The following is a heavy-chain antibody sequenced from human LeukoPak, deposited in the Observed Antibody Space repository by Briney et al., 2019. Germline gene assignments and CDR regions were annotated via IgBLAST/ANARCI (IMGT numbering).Heavy chain of an antibody. Sequence: GGSLRLSCAASGFTFSSHWMHWVRQAPGKGLVWVSRINSDGSSISYADSVKGRFTISRDNAKNTLYLQMNSLRAEDTAAYYCANPRYDSSGYYYVDWGQGTLVTVSS. D-gene: IGHD3-22*01. V-gene: IGHV3-74*01. CDR1: GFTFSSHW. J-gene: IGHJ4*02. CDR2: INSDGSSI. CDR3: ANPRYDSSGYYYVD.